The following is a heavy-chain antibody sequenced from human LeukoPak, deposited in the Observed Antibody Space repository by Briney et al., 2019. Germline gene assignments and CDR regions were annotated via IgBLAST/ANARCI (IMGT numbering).Heavy chain of an antibody. CDR1: GFTFSSYA. J-gene: IGHJ4*02. Sequence: PGGSLRLSCAASGFTFSSYAMSWVRQAPGKGLEWVSAISGSGGSTYYADSVKGRFTISRDNSKNTLYLQMSSLRAEDTAVYYCAKDLRGVGSLDYWGQGTLVTVSS. V-gene: IGHV3-23*01. D-gene: IGHD4-17*01. CDR3: AKDLRGVGSLDY. CDR2: ISGSGGST.